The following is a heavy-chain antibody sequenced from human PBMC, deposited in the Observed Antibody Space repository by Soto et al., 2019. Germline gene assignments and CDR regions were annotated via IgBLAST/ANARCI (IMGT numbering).Heavy chain of an antibody. D-gene: IGHD2-15*01. CDR1: GGSISSSSYY. Sequence: PSETLSLTCTVSGGSISSSSYYWGWIRQPPGKGLEWIGSIYYSGSTYYNPSLKSRVTISVDTSKNQFSLKLSSVTAADTAVYYCARRSDIVVVVAATLDAFDIWGQGTMVTVSS. CDR3: ARRSDIVVVVAATLDAFDI. J-gene: IGHJ3*02. V-gene: IGHV4-39*01. CDR2: IYYSGST.